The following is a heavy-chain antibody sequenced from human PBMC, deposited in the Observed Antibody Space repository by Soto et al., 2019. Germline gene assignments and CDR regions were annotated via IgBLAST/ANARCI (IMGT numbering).Heavy chain of an antibody. CDR2: ISGSGGST. V-gene: IGHV3-23*01. D-gene: IGHD4-17*01. CDR1: GFNFENHV. Sequence: PGGSLRLSCAAAGFNFENHVMGWVRQAPGKGLEWVSAISGSGGSTYYADSVKGRFTISRDNSKNTLYLQMNSLRAEDTAVYYCAKDSGDYPLDYYYYGMDVWGPGTTVTVSS. CDR3: AKDSGDYPLDYYYYGMDV. J-gene: IGHJ6*02.